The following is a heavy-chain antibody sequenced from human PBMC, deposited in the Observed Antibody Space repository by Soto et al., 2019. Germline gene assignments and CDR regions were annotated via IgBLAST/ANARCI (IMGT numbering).Heavy chain of an antibody. CDR3: AIPGAGDFDY. CDR1: GASISNTNW. CDR2: IYHSGTT. Sequence: QVQLQESGPGLVEPSGTLSLTCAVSGASISNTNWWSWGRQPPGKGREWSGDIYHSGTTNCDPSLKSRVTISVDKSKNQFSLKLSSVTAADTAGYYCAIPGAGDFDYWGQGTLVTVSS. J-gene: IGHJ4*02. V-gene: IGHV4-4*02. D-gene: IGHD6-13*01.